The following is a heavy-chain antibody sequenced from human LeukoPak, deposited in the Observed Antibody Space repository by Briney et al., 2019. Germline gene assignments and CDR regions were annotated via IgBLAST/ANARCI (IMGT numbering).Heavy chain of an antibody. D-gene: IGHD2-2*01. CDR2: ISASGDST. J-gene: IGHJ6*04. V-gene: IGHV3-23*01. CDR3: AKVGGIVVVPAAIPRMGLFNV. Sequence: GGSLRLSCAASGFTFSIYAMSWVRQAPGKGLEWVSVISASGDSTYYADSVKGRFTISRDNSKNTLYLQMNSLRAEDTAVYYCAKVGGIVVVPAAIPRMGLFNVWGKGTTVTISS. CDR1: GFTFSIYA.